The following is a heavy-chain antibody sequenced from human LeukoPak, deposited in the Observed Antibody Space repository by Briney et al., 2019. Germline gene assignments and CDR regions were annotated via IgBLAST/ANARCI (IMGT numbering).Heavy chain of an antibody. CDR2: TYYRSKWYN. Sequence: SQTLSLTCGISGDSVSSNSATWNWIRQSPSRGLEWLGRTYYRSKWYNEYAVSVKSRITINPDTSKNRFSLQLNSVTPEDTAVYYCAGSHSSTWYPDCWGQGTLVTVSS. CDR1: GDSVSSNSAT. V-gene: IGHV6-1*01. CDR3: AGSHSSTWYPDC. J-gene: IGHJ4*02. D-gene: IGHD2-2*01.